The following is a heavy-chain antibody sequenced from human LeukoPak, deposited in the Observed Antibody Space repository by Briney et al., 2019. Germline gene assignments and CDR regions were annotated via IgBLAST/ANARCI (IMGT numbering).Heavy chain of an antibody. V-gene: IGHV3-74*01. Sequence: GGSLRLSCAASGFTFSTYWMHWVRQAPGKGLVWVSRIKSDGGSTSYADFVKGRFTISRDNAKNTLYLQMNSLRAEDTSVYYCASVLGYHDAFDFWGQGTMVTASS. CDR3: ASVLGYHDAFDF. J-gene: IGHJ3*01. CDR2: IKSDGGST. CDR1: GFTFSTYW. D-gene: IGHD5-12*01.